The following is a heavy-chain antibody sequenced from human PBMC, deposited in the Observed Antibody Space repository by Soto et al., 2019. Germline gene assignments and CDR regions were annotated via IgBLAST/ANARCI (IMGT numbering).Heavy chain of an antibody. J-gene: IGHJ4*02. CDR1: GYTFTSYG. CDR3: ARVWFYYYDSSGYYCPFDY. V-gene: IGHV1-18*01. D-gene: IGHD3-22*01. Sequence: ASVKVSCKASGYTFTSYGISWVRQAPGQGLEWMGWISAYNGNTNYAQKLQGRVTMTTDTSTSTAYMELRSLRSDDTAVYYCARVWFYYYDSSGYYCPFDYWGQGTLVTVSS. CDR2: ISAYNGNT.